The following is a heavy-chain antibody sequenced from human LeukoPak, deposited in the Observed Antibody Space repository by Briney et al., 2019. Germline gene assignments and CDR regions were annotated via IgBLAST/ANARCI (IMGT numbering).Heavy chain of an antibody. CDR1: GFTFSSYS. CDR2: ISSSRSTI. D-gene: IGHD3-22*01. J-gene: IGHJ4*02. Sequence: PGGSLRLSCAASGFTFSSYSMNWVRQAPGKGLEWGSYISSSRSTIYYADSVKGRFTISRDNAKNSLHIQMNSLRAEDTAVYYCASGKKYYYDRSGYYPTPNFDYWGQGTLVTVSS. CDR3: ASGKKYYYDRSGYYPTPNFDY. V-gene: IGHV3-48*04.